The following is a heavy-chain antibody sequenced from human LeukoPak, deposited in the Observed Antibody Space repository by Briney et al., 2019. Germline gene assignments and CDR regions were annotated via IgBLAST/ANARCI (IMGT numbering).Heavy chain of an antibody. V-gene: IGHV4-59*08. CDR3: VRHVLFYYYYHMDV. CDR2: IYYDGNT. CDR1: GGSISSYY. Sequence: SETLSLTCTVSGGSISSYYWSWIRQSPGKGLEWIGYIYYDGNTNYNPSLKSRVTISLDTSKNQFSLEMSSVTAADTAVYYCVRHVLFYYYYHMDVWGTGTTVTVSS. J-gene: IGHJ6*03. D-gene: IGHD3-10*01.